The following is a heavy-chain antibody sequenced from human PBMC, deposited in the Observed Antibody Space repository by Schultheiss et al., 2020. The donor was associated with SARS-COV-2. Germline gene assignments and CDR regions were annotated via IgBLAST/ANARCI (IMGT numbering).Heavy chain of an antibody. CDR2: ISAYNGNT. J-gene: IGHJ6*02. CDR1: GGTFSSYA. V-gene: IGHV1-18*01. D-gene: IGHD3-22*01. Sequence: ASVKVSCKASGGTFSSYAISWVRQAPGQGLEWMGWISAYNGNTNYAQKLQGRVTMTEDTSTDIAYMELSSLRSEDTAVYYCARGQHYYDSSGYYVPYYGMDVWGQGTTVTVSS. CDR3: ARGQHYYDSSGYYVPYYGMDV.